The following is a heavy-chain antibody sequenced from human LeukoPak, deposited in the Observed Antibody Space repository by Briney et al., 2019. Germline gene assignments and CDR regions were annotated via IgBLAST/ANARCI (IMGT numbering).Heavy chain of an antibody. CDR1: GGSSSDYS. CDR2: INPSGGT. CDR3: ARVAGGGTAAGPFDY. V-gene: IGHV4-34*01. Sequence: PSETLSLICAVYGGSSSDYSWSWIRQPPGKGLEWIGEINPSGGTNHNPSLRSRVSMSVDTSKNQIPLRVSSVTAADTAVYYCARVAGGGTAAGPFDYWGQGTLVTVSS. D-gene: IGHD6-13*01. J-gene: IGHJ4*02.